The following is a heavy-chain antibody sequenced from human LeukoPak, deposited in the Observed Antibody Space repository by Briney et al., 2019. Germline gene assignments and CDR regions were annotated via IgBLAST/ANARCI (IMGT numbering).Heavy chain of an antibody. J-gene: IGHJ4*02. D-gene: IGHD5-24*01. Sequence: GGSLRLSCAASGFTFSSYGMHWVRQAPGKGLEWVAVISYDGSNKYYADSVKGRFTISRDNSKNTLYLQMNSLRAEDTAVYYCAKDRVEMATPDYWGQGTLVTVSS. CDR2: ISYDGSNK. CDR1: GFTFSSYG. V-gene: IGHV3-30*18. CDR3: AKDRVEMATPDY.